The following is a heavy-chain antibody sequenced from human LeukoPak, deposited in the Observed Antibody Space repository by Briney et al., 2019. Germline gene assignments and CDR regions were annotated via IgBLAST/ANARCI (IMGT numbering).Heavy chain of an antibody. J-gene: IGHJ4*02. Sequence: GAALRLSCAASGFTFSSYGMHWVRQAPGKGLEWVAVISYDGSNKYYTDSVKGRFTISRDNSKNTLYLQMNSLRAEDTAVYYCAKDESRYSGYGDYWGQGTLVTVSS. CDR3: AKDESRYSGYGDY. D-gene: IGHD5-12*01. CDR2: ISYDGSNK. V-gene: IGHV3-30*18. CDR1: GFTFSSYG.